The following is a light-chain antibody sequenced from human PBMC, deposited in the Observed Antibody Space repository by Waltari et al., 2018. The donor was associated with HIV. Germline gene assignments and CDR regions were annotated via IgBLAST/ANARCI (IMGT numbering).Light chain of an antibody. J-gene: IGKJ4*01. CDR2: WAS. CDR1: RRILYSSDTRNY. CDR3: QQYFRIPPT. V-gene: IGKV4-1*01. Sequence: DVVMTKSPDSLLSSLGEETTINCRSTRRILYSSDTRNYLARYQQTPRQPPKLLIAWASTRESGVPDRFSSGGSGTDFTLTITRLQAEDVAVYHCQQYFRIPPTFGGGTKVEIK.